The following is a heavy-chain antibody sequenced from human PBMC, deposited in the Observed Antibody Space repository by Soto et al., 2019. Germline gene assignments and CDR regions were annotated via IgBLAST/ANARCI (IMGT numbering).Heavy chain of an antibody. D-gene: IGHD3-22*01. CDR3: ATYYYDGSGYDFDY. Sequence: SETLSLTCAVYGGSFSGYYWSWIRQPPGKGLEWIGQVTHTGSTNYNPSLKSRVIISEDTSKNQFSLKLNSVTAADTAVYYCATYYYDGSGYDFDYWGQGTLVTVSS. CDR1: GGSFSGYY. V-gene: IGHV4-34*01. CDR2: VTHTGST. J-gene: IGHJ4*02.